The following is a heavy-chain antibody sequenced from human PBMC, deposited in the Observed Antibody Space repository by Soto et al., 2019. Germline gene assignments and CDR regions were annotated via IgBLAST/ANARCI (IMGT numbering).Heavy chain of an antibody. CDR3: ARLGYSGYDYLFDY. D-gene: IGHD5-12*01. V-gene: IGHV4-39*01. Sequence: SETLSLTCTVSGGSISSSSYYWGWIRQPPGKGLEWIGSIYYSGSTYYNPFLKSRVTISVDTSKNQFSLKLSSVTAADTAVYYCARLGYSGYDYLFDYWGRGTLVTVSS. CDR2: IYYSGST. J-gene: IGHJ4*02. CDR1: GGSISSSSYY.